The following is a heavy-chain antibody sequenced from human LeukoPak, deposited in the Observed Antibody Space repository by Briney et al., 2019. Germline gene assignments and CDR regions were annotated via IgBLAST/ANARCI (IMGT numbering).Heavy chain of an antibody. Sequence: PSETLSLTCVVHGETFSGYYWSWIRQPPGKGLEWIGEINHSGSTNYNPSLKSRVTMSVDTSKNQFSLKLSSVTAADTAVYYCARGRFRIAARPMYNWFDPWGQGTLVTVSS. CDR3: ARGRFRIAARPMYNWFDP. CDR2: INHSGST. J-gene: IGHJ5*02. V-gene: IGHV4-34*01. D-gene: IGHD6-6*01. CDR1: GETFSGYY.